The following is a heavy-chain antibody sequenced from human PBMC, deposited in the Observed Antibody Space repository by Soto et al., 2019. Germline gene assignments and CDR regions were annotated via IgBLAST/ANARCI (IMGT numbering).Heavy chain of an antibody. D-gene: IGHD3-10*01. CDR2: IYYDGTT. V-gene: IGHV4-39*01. CDR1: GDSISDSTYY. J-gene: IGHJ3*01. Sequence: SETLSLTCTVSGDSISDSTYYWGWVRQSPGQGLEWFGSIYYDGTTFYNPSLKSRLIISVDTSKNQFSLKLSSVSAADTALYYCARHGVNSPIHGWGQGTMVTVSS. CDR3: ARHGVNSPIHG.